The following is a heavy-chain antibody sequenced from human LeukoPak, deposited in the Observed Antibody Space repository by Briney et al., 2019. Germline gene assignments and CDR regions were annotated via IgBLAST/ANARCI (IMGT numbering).Heavy chain of an antibody. V-gene: IGHV1-2*02. CDR2: INPNSGGT. D-gene: IGHD2/OR15-2a*01. CDR1: GYTFTGYY. J-gene: IGHJ6*02. Sequence: VASVKVSCKASGYTFTGYYMHLVRQAPGQGLEWMGWINPNSGGTNYAQKFQGRVTTTRDTSISTAYMELSRLRSDDTAVYYCARVDLSYYYYGMDVWGQGTTVTVSS. CDR3: ARVDLSYYYYGMDV.